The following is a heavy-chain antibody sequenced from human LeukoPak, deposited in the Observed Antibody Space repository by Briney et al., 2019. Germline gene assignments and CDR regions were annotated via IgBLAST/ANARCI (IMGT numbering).Heavy chain of an antibody. CDR3: ARGAVTGALNYYYYYYMDV. D-gene: IGHD2-21*02. V-gene: IGHV3-48*01. Sequence: GGSLRLSCAASGFTFSSYSMNWVRQAPGKGLGWVSYISSSSSTIYYADSVKGRFTISRDNAKNSLYLQMNNLRAEDTAVYYCARGAVTGALNYYYYYYMDVWGKGTTVTVSS. CDR2: ISSSSSTI. J-gene: IGHJ6*03. CDR1: GFTFSSYS.